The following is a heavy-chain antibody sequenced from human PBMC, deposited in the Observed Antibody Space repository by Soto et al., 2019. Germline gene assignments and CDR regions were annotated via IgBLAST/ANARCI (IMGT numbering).Heavy chain of an antibody. J-gene: IGHJ5*02. CDR3: ARGLGGDIVVVPAGGLDP. CDR1: GYSIISGYY. V-gene: IGHV4-38-2*01. Sequence: PSETLSLTCAVSGYSIISGYYWGFIRQPPGKGLEWFGSIYHSGSTYYNPSLKSRVTISVETANNQCSLKLCSVTAADTAVYYCARGLGGDIVVVPAGGLDPWGQGTLVTVSS. CDR2: IYHSGST. D-gene: IGHD2-2*01.